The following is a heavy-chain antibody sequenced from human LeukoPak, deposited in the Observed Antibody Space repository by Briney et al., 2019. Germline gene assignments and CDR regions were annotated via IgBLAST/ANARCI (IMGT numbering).Heavy chain of an antibody. J-gene: IGHJ4*02. CDR1: GFTFSTYN. D-gene: IGHD6-19*01. V-gene: IGHV3-48*04. CDR3: ARVSIGWYSFDY. Sequence: PGGSLRLSCAASGFTFSTYNMNWVRQAPGKGLEWVSYISSSSSTIYYADSVRGRFTISRDNAKDTVYLQMNSLRAEDTAVYYCARVSIGWYSFDYWGQGTLVTVSS. CDR2: ISSSSSTI.